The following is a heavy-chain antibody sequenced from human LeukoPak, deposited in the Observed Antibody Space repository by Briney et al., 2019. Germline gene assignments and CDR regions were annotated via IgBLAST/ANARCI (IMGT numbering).Heavy chain of an antibody. CDR1: GFTVSSNY. J-gene: IGHJ4*02. CDR3: ATSPSAGY. Sequence: GGSLRLSCAASGFTVSSNYMRWVRQALGKGLEWVSFIYSGGITHYADSVKGRFTISRDSSKNTLFLQMNSLSAEDTAVYYCATSPSAGYWGQGTLVTVSS. CDR2: IYSGGIT. V-gene: IGHV3-66*01.